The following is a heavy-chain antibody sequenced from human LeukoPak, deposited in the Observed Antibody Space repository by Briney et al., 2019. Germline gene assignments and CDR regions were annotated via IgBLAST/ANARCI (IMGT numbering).Heavy chain of an antibody. D-gene: IGHD3-22*01. CDR3: ATYYYDTSAFSY. J-gene: IGHJ4*02. CDR1: GYTFTGYY. V-gene: IGHV1-2*02. Sequence: ASVKVSCKASGYTFTGYYIHWVRQAHGQGLEWMGWINPNSGGTNYTQKFQGRVTITRDTSINTAYMELSRLRSDDTAVYYCATYYYDTSAFSYWGQGTLVTVSS. CDR2: INPNSGGT.